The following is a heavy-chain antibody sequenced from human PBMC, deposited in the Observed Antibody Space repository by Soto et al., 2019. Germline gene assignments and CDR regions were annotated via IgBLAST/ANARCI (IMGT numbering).Heavy chain of an antibody. J-gene: IGHJ5*02. V-gene: IGHV4-39*01. Sequence: QVQLQESGPGLVKPSETLSLTCTVSGASISSNIYYWGWIRQPPGKGLEWLGSIYYTGNTFYNPSLKSRVTLSVDTSENQFSLRLFSVTAADTAVYYCARHSHEDHGDPNWFDPWGQGTLVTVSS. CDR3: ARHSHEDHGDPNWFDP. CDR1: GASISSNIYY. D-gene: IGHD4-17*01. CDR2: IYYTGNT.